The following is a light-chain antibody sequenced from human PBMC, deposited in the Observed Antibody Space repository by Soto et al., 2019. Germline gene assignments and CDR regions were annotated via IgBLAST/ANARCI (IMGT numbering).Light chain of an antibody. CDR2: EVS. J-gene: IGLJ2*01. Sequence: QSALTQPPSASGSPGQSVTISCTGTSSDVGGYNYVSWYQQHPGKAPKLMIYEVSKRPSGVPDRFSGSKSGNTASLTVSGLQAEYEADYYCSSYAGSNNLHVVFGGGTKLTVL. V-gene: IGLV2-8*01. CDR3: SSYAGSNNLHVV. CDR1: SSDVGGYNY.